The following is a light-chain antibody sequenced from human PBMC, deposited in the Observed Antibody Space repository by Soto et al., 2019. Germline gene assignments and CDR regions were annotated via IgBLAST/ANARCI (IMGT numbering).Light chain of an antibody. CDR2: GAS. CDR1: ESVNSTY. V-gene: IGKV3-20*01. Sequence: EIVLTQSPGTLSLSPGDRATLSCRASESVNSTYLAWYQQKPGQAPRLLIYGASSRASGIPDRFSGSGSGTDFTLTISRLEPEDFAVYYCQQYGSSPPDTFGGGTKVEIK. J-gene: IGKJ4*01. CDR3: QQYGSSPPDT.